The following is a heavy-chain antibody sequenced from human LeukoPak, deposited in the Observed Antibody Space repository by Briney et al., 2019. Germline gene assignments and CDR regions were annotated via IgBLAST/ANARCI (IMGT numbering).Heavy chain of an antibody. Sequence: SETLSLTCTVSGGSISSGGYYWSWIRQPPGKGLEWIGYIYYSGSTYYNPSLKSRVTISVDTSKNQFSLKLSSVTAADTAVYYCARAGLYYYDSSGYSHLPYYFDYWGQGTLVTVSS. CDR2: IYYSGST. J-gene: IGHJ4*02. CDR1: GGSISSGGYY. D-gene: IGHD3-22*01. CDR3: ARAGLYYYDSSGYSHLPYYFDY. V-gene: IGHV4-31*03.